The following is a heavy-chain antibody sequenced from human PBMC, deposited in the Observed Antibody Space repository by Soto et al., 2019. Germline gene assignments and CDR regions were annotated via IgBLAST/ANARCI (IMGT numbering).Heavy chain of an antibody. CDR1: GFTFSSYW. CDR3: ARDLGAVAGRQADS. V-gene: IGHV3-7*01. J-gene: IGHJ4*02. CDR2: IKQDGSEK. Sequence: EVQLVESGGGLVQPGGSLRLSCAASGFTFSSYWMSWVRQAPGKGLEWVANIKQDGSEKYYVDSVKGRFTISRDNAKNSLYLQMNSLRAEDTAVYYCARDLGAVAGRQADSWGQGTLVTVSS. D-gene: IGHD6-19*01.